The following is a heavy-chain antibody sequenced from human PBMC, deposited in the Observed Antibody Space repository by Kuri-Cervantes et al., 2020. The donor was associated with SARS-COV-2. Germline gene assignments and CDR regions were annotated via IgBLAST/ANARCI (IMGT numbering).Heavy chain of an antibody. V-gene: IGHV1-2*02. CDR3: ARSAVAGTSDAFDI. CDR2: INPNSGGT. J-gene: IGHJ3*02. CDR1: GYTFTSYY. Sequence: ASVKVSCKASGYTFTSYYMHWVRQAPGQGLEWMGWINPNSGGTNYAQKFQGRVTMTRDTSISTAYMELSRLRSDDTVVYYCARSAVAGTSDAFDIWGQGTMVTVSS. D-gene: IGHD6-19*01.